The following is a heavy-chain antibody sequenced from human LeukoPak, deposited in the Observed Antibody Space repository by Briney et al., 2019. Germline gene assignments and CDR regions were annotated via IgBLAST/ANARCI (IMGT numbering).Heavy chain of an antibody. J-gene: IGHJ4*02. V-gene: IGHV3-23*01. Sequence: GGSLRLSCAASKFTFSTSAMSWVCQAPGKGLEWVSAISVSSANTYYVDSVKGRFTISRDNSKNTLYLEMSSLRSDDTAVYYCAKESQTYYDIMTGYPNYYFDYWGQGTLVTVSS. CDR2: ISVSSANT. CDR3: AKESQTYYDIMTGYPNYYFDY. CDR1: KFTFSTSA. D-gene: IGHD3-9*01.